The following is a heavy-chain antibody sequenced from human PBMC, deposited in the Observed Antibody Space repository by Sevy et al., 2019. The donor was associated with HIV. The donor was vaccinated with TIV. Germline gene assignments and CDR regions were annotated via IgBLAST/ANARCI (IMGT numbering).Heavy chain of an antibody. CDR2: FYTGSKT. CDR3: ARDKNAYYYGLDV. V-gene: IGHV3-53*01. Sequence: GGSLRLSCAVSGFPVSSSYMNWVRQAPGKGLEWVSVFYTGSKTDYADSVKGRFTMSRDNSKNTLYLQMNGLRAEDTAVYYGARDKNAYYYGLDVWGQGTTVTVSS. J-gene: IGHJ6*02. CDR1: GFPVSSSY.